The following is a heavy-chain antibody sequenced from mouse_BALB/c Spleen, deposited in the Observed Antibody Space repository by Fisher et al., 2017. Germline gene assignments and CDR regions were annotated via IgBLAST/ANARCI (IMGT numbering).Heavy chain of an antibody. V-gene: IGHV5-6*01. D-gene: IGHD1-1*01. J-gene: IGHJ4*01. Sequence: RFTISRDNAKNTLYLQMSSLKSEDTAMYYCARHGEGVYYGSPLYYYAMDYWGQGTSVTVSS. CDR3: ARHGEGVYYGSPLYYYAMDY.